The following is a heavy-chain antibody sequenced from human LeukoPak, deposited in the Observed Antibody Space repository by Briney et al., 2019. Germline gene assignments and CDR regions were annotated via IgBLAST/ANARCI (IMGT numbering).Heavy chain of an antibody. V-gene: IGHV4-34*01. CDR3: ARGNRIQLWSMDV. J-gene: IGHJ6*03. CDR1: GGSFSGYY. Sequence: SETLSLTCAVYGGSFSGYYWSWIRQPPGKGLEWIGEINQRGSTNCNPSLKSRVTISVDTSKNQFSLKLSSVAAADTAVYCCARGNRIQLWSMDVWGKGTTVTVSS. CDR2: INQRGST. D-gene: IGHD5-18*01.